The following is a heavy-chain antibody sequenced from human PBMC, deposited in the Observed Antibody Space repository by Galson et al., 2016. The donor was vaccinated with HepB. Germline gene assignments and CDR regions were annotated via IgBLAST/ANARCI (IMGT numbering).Heavy chain of an antibody. J-gene: IGHJ4*02. CDR2: IAYDRSIK. V-gene: IGHV3-30*03. CDR3: AREFFERAGPNYFDY. CDR1: GFTFSQYG. D-gene: IGHD6-19*01. Sequence: SLRLSCAASGFTFSQYGMHWVRQAPGKGLEWVAVIAYDRSIKHYADSVKGRFTVSRDNSRNTLDLQVDSLRAEDTAVYYCAREFFERAGPNYFDYWGQGALVTVSS.